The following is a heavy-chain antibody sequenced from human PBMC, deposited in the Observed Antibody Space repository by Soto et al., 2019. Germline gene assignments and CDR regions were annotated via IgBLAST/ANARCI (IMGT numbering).Heavy chain of an antibody. V-gene: IGHV3-53*01. CDR1: GFTVSNNY. CDR3: ARGYSYTQPVFDY. J-gene: IGHJ4*02. D-gene: IGHD5-18*01. CDR2: IYSSGST. Sequence: PGGSLRLSCAPSGFTVSNNYMTWVRQAPGKGLEWVSFIYSSGSTYYADSVKGRFTISRDNFKNTLYLQMNSLRAEDTAVYYCARGYSYTQPVFDYWGLGTLVTVSS.